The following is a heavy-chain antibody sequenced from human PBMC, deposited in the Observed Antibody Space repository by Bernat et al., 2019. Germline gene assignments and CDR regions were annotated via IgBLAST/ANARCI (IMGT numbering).Heavy chain of an antibody. V-gene: IGHV3-21*05. J-gene: IGHJ4*02. D-gene: IGHD3-3*01. CDR1: GFTFSSYS. Sequence: EVQLVESGGGLVKPGGSLRLSCAASGFTFSSYSMNWVRQAPGKGLEWVSYISSSSSYIYYADSVKGRFTISSDNAKNSLYLQMNSLRAEDTAVYYCARDLYYDFWSGYSLFDYWGQGTLVTVSS. CDR2: ISSSSSYI. CDR3: ARDLYYDFWSGYSLFDY.